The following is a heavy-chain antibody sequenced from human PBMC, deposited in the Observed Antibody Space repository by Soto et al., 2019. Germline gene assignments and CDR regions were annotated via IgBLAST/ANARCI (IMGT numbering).Heavy chain of an antibody. V-gene: IGHV3-30*18. Sequence: QVQLVESGGGVVQPGRSLRLSCAASGFTFSSYGMHWVRQAPGKGLEWVAVISYDGSNKYYADSVKGRFTISRDNSKNTLYLQMNSLRAEDTAVYYCAKDQEWVTPHYWGQGTLVTVSS. CDR1: GFTFSSYG. CDR2: ISYDGSNK. D-gene: IGHD1-26*01. J-gene: IGHJ4*02. CDR3: AKDQEWVTPHY.